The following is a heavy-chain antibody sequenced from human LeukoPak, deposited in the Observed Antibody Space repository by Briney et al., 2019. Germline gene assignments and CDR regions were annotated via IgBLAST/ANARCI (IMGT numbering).Heavy chain of an antibody. V-gene: IGHV3-11*04. D-gene: IGHD3-10*01. CDR3: ARVRSGSGYEENYFDY. CDR1: GFTFSDYY. Sequence: PGGSLRLSCAASGFTFSDYYMSWIRQAPGKGLEWVSYISSSGSTIYYADSVKGRFTISRDHAKNSLYLQVNSLRAEDTAVYYCARVRSGSGYEENYFDYWGQGTLVTVSS. CDR2: ISSSGSTI. J-gene: IGHJ4*02.